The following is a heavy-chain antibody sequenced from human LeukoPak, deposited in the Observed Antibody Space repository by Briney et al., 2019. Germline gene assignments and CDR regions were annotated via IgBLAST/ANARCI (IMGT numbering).Heavy chain of an antibody. CDR3: ARIKGHCSSTSCFNWFDP. CDR1: GFTFSDYY. J-gene: IGHJ5*02. V-gene: IGHV3-11*01. Sequence: GGSLRHSCAASGFTFSDYYMSWIREAPGKGLEWVSYISSSGSTIYYADSVKGRFTISRDNAKNSLYLQMNSLRAEDTAVYYCARIKGHCSSTSCFNWFDPWGQGTLVTVSS. CDR2: ISSSGSTI. D-gene: IGHD2-2*01.